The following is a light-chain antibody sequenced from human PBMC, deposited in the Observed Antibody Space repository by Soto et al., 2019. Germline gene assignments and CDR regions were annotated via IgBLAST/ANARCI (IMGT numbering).Light chain of an antibody. CDR3: QQYSNWPPIT. Sequence: ITQYPSCLRGSPGERATLTGRVQSVVSSNLAWYQQKPGQAPRLLIYGTSTRATGIPARFSGSGSGTEFTLTISSLQSEDFAVYYCQQYSNWPPITFGQGTRLEIK. J-gene: IGKJ5*01. V-gene: IGKV3D-15*01. CDR1: QSVVSSN. CDR2: GTS.